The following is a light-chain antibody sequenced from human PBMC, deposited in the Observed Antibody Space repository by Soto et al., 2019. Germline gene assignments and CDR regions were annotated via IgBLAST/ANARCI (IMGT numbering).Light chain of an antibody. V-gene: IGKV1-5*03. CDR2: KAS. J-gene: IGKJ2*01. CDR3: QQYDSYPYT. CDR1: QSISTW. Sequence: DIPMTQSPSTLSASVGDRVTITCRASQSISTWLAWYQQKPGKAPKVLIYKASSLETGVPPRFSGSGSGTEFTLTISSLQPGDFATYYCQQYDSYPYTFGQGTKLEIK.